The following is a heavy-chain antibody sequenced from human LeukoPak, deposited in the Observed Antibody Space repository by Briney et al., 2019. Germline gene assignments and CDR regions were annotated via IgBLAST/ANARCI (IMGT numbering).Heavy chain of an antibody. Sequence: PSETLSLTCTVSGGSISNYYWSWIRQPPGKGLEWIGYISHSGSTNYSPSLKSRVTISLDTSRNQFSLKLSSVTAADTAVYYCAGHHPRNTVNFWGQGTLVTVSS. V-gene: IGHV4-59*08. CDR2: ISHSGST. D-gene: IGHD2/OR15-2a*01. CDR1: GGSISNYY. J-gene: IGHJ4*02. CDR3: AGHHPRNTVNF.